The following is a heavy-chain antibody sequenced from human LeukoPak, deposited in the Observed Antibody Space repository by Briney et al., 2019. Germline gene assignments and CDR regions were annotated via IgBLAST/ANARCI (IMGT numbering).Heavy chain of an antibody. V-gene: IGHV5-51*01. J-gene: IGHJ4*02. D-gene: IGHD5-24*01. CDR1: GYSFTSYW. CDR2: IYPGDSDT. CDR3: ARRNGYNSGPFDY. Sequence: GESLKISCXGSGYSFTSYWIGWVRQMAGKGLEWMRIIYPGDSDTRYSPSFQGQVTISADKSISTAYLQWSSLKASDTAMYYCARRNGYNSGPFDYWGQGTLVTVSS.